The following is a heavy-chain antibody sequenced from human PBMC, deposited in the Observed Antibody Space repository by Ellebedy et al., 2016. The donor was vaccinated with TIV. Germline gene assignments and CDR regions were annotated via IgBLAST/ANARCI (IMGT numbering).Heavy chain of an antibody. Sequence: AASVKVSCKASGYTFTSYGISWVRQAPGQGLEWMGGIIPIFGTANYAQKFQGRVTITADESTSTAYMELSSLRSEDTAVYYCARDSRDIVATIPGGWFDPWGQGTLVTVSS. D-gene: IGHD5-12*01. V-gene: IGHV1-69*13. CDR2: IIPIFGTA. J-gene: IGHJ5*02. CDR1: GYTFTSYG. CDR3: ARDSRDIVATIPGGWFDP.